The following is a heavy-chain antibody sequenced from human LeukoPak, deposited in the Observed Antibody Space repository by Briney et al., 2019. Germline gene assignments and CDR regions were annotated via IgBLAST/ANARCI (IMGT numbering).Heavy chain of an antibody. V-gene: IGHV4-4*07. CDR3: ARHTYYYDSSGYSIDIFDY. D-gene: IGHD3-22*01. CDR1: GGSISSYY. J-gene: IGHJ4*02. Sequence: SETLSLTCTVSGGSISSYYWSWIRQPAGKGLEWIGRIYTSGSTNYNPSLKSRVTMSVDTSKNQFSLKLSSVTAADTAVYYCARHTYYYDSSGYSIDIFDYWGQGTLVTVSS. CDR2: IYTSGST.